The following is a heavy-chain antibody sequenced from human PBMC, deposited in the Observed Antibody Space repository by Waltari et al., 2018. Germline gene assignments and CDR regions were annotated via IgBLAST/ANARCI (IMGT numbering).Heavy chain of an antibody. Sequence: QEQLVQSGAEVRKPGASVKVSCKATGYSYTGDYSICVLLSPGQGLEWRGWINPNSAGTDYAQKFQGRVTMTRDTSSHTVYMELSRLTSDDSAVYYCARGGVSYYDFWTGYYPYMDVWGKGTTVTISS. J-gene: IGHJ6*03. CDR3: ARGGVSYYDFWTGYYPYMDV. CDR2: INPNSAGT. V-gene: IGHV1-2*02. CDR1: GYSYTGDY. D-gene: IGHD3-3*01.